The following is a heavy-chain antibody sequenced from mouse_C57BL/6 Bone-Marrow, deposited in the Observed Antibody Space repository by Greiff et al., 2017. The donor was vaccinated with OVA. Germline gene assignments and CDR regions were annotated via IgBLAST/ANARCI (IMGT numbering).Heavy chain of an antibody. CDR3: ARYYYSNWYFDV. Sequence: DVKLVESGGDLVKPGGSLKLSCAASGFTFSSYGMSWVRQTPDKRLEWVATISSGGSYTYYPDSVKGRFTISIDNAKNTLYLQMSSLKSEDTAMYYCARYYYSNWYFDVWGTGTTVTVSS. CDR1: GFTFSSYG. J-gene: IGHJ1*03. V-gene: IGHV5-6*02. D-gene: IGHD2-5*01. CDR2: ISSGGSYT.